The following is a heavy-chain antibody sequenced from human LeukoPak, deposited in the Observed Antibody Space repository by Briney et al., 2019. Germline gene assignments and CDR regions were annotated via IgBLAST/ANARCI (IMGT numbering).Heavy chain of an antibody. CDR1: GGSFSGYY. CDR3: ARGKVVEVPALYYYGMDV. CDR2: INHSGST. V-gene: IGHV4-34*01. D-gene: IGHD2-2*01. Sequence: SETLSLTCAVYGGSFSGYYWSWIRQPPGKGLEWIGEINHSGSTNYNPSLKSRVTISVDTSKNQFSLKLSSVTAADTAVYYCARGKVVEVPALYYYGMDVWGQGTTVTVSS. J-gene: IGHJ6*02.